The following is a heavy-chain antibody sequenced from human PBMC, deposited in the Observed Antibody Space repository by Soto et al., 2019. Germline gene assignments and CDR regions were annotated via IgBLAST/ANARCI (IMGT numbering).Heavy chain of an antibody. D-gene: IGHD6-19*01. CDR3: AKIAEAVAGTVYGY. V-gene: IGHV3-23*01. CDR2: ISGSGGRT. Sequence: PGGSLSLSCAVSRFTFITYAMGWVRQAPGKGLEWVSNISGSGGRTYYADSVKGRFTISRDNSKNTLYLQLNSLRAEDTAVYYCAKIAEAVAGTVYGYWGQGTLVTVSS. CDR1: RFTFITYA. J-gene: IGHJ4*02.